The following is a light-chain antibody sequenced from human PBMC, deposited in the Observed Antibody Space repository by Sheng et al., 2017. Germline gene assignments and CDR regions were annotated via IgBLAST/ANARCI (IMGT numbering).Light chain of an antibody. CDR1: HSLSSNS. J-gene: IGKJ1*01. CDR3: HHYGSSPT. Sequence: EIVLTQSPATLSLSPGDRATLSCRASHSLSSNSLAWYQQKPGQAPRLLIYGASVRATDIPDRFSGSGTGTDFTLTVSRLEPEDFAVYHCHHYGSSPTFGQGTKVEIK. V-gene: IGKV3-20*01. CDR2: GAS.